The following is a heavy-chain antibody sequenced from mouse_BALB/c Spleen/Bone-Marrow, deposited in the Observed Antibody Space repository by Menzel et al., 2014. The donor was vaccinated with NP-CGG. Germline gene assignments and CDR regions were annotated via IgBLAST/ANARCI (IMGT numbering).Heavy chain of an antibody. J-gene: IGHJ1*01. Sequence: EVKLMESGGGLVQPGGSLRLSCATSGFTFTDYYMSWVRQPPGKALEWLGFIRNKAKGYTSENSASVKGRFTISRDNSQSILYLQMSTLRAEDSATYYCARDINYDIYWYFDVWGAGTTVTVSS. CDR1: GFTFTDYY. CDR3: ARDINYDIYWYFDV. D-gene: IGHD2-4*01. CDR2: IRNKAKGYTS. V-gene: IGHV7-3*02.